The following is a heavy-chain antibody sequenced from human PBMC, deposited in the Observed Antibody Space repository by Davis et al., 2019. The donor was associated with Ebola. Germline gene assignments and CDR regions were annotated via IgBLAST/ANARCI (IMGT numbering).Heavy chain of an antibody. CDR2: IYYSGST. V-gene: IGHV4-39*02. CDR3: ARDFSLDRFDYYYYYGMDV. D-gene: IGHD3/OR15-3a*01. J-gene: IGHJ6*02. Sequence: SCTVSGGSISSSSYYWGWIRQPPGKGLEWIGSIYYSGSTYYNPSLKSRVTISVDTSKNQFSLKLSSVTAADTAVYYCARDFSLDRFDYYYYYGMDVWGQGTTVTVSS. CDR1: GGSISSSSYY.